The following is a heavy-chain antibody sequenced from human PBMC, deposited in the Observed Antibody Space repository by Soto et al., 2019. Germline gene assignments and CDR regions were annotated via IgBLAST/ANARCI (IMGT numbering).Heavy chain of an antibody. CDR1: GFTFSSYW. Sequence: EVQLVESGGGLVQPGGSLRLSCAASGFTFSSYWMHWVRQAPGKGLVWVSRINTDESSTTYADSVKGRFTISRDNAKNTLYLQMNSLRADDTAVYYCARRGPVTGLAYWGQGTRVTVSS. V-gene: IGHV3-74*01. D-gene: IGHD1-20*01. CDR3: ARRGPVTGLAY. J-gene: IGHJ4*02. CDR2: INTDESST.